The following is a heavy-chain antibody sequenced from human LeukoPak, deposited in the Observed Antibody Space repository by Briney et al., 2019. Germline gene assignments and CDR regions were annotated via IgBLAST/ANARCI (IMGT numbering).Heavy chain of an antibody. CDR3: AREAAMEPFDY. J-gene: IGHJ4*02. CDR2: INPSGGST. Sequence: ASVKVSCKASGYTFTSYDINWVRQAPGQGLEWMGIINPSGGSTSYAQKFQGRVTMTRDTSTSTVYMELSSLRSEDTAVYYCAREAAMEPFDYWGQGTLVTVSS. V-gene: IGHV1-46*01. D-gene: IGHD5-18*01. CDR1: GYTFTSYD.